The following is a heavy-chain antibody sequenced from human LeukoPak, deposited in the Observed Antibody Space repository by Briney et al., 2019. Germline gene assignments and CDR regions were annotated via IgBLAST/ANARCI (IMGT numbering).Heavy chain of an antibody. CDR1: GGSISSGDYY. CDR3: ARGQPHGVFPSADY. V-gene: IGHV4-30-4*08. J-gene: IGHJ4*02. CDR2: IYYSGST. D-gene: IGHD3-10*01. Sequence: SETLSLTCTVSGGSISSGDYYWSWIRQPPGKGLEWIGYIYYSGSTYYNPSLKSRITISVDTSKNQFSLKLSSVTAADTAVYYCARGQPHGVFPSADYWGQGTLVTVSS.